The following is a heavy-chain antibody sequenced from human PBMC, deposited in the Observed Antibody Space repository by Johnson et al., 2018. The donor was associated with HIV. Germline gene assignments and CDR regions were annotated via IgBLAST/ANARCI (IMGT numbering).Heavy chain of an antibody. CDR3: ARGSYDGDAFDI. J-gene: IGHJ3*02. Sequence: VPLVESGGALVQPGGSVRLSCAASGFTFSIFDMHWVRQVTGKRLEWVSGIGATGDTYYLGSVKGRFTISRENAKNSLYLQLNSLRAGDTALYYCARGSYDGDAFDIWGQGTMVTVSS. V-gene: IGHV3-13*01. D-gene: IGHD1-26*01. CDR1: GFTFSIFD. CDR2: IGATGDT.